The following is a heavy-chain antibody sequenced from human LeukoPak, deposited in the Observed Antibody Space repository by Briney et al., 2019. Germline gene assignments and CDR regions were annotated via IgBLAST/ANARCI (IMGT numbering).Heavy chain of an antibody. V-gene: IGHV4-31*03. CDR3: ARDRIAAAGILDY. CDR1: GGSISSGGYY. CDR2: IYYSGST. J-gene: IGHJ4*02. Sequence: SQTLSLTCTVSGGSISSGGYYWSWIRQHPGTGLEWIGYIYYSGSTYYNPSLKSRVTISVDTSKNQFSLKLSSVTAADTAVYYCARDRIAAAGILDYWGQGTLVTVSS. D-gene: IGHD6-13*01.